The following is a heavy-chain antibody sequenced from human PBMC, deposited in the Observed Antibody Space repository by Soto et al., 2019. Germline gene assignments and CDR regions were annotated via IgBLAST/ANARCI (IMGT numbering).Heavy chain of an antibody. Sequence: ASVKVSCKVSGYTLTELSMHWVRQAPGKGLEWMGGFDPEDGETIYAQKFQGRVTMTEDTSTDTAYMELSSLRSEDTAVYYCATALRGYYYDSSGSSYDYWGQGTLVTVSS. V-gene: IGHV1-24*01. J-gene: IGHJ4*02. CDR1: GYTLTELS. CDR3: ATALRGYYYDSSGSSYDY. CDR2: FDPEDGET. D-gene: IGHD3-22*01.